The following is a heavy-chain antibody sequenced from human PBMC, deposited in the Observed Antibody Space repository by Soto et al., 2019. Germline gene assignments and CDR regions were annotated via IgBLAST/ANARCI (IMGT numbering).Heavy chain of an antibody. CDR3: ARERWGGGRDMDV. CDR2: INSDGSST. J-gene: IGHJ6*02. D-gene: IGHD3-10*01. Sequence: EVQLVESGGGLVQPGGSLRLSGAASGFTFSTYWIHWVRQAPGKGLVWVSRINSDGSSTNYADSVKGRFTISRDNAKNTLFLQMNSLRAEDTAVYYCARERWGGGRDMDVWGQGTTVTVSS. V-gene: IGHV3-74*01. CDR1: GFTFSTYW.